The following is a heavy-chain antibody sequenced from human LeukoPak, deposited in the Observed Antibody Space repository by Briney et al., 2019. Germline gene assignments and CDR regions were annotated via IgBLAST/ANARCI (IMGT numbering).Heavy chain of an antibody. Sequence: GGSLRLSCAASGFTFSSYAMHWVRQAPGKGLEWVAAISNDENNKYYADSVKGRFAISRDNSKNTLYLQMNSLRPEDTAVYYCVLGHYGGLFDYWDQGTLVTVSS. CDR3: VLGHYGGLFDY. CDR1: GFTFSSYA. CDR2: ISNDENNK. D-gene: IGHD4-23*01. V-gene: IGHV3-30*09. J-gene: IGHJ4*02.